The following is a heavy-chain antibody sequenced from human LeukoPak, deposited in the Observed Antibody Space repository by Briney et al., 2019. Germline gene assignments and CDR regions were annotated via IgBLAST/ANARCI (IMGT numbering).Heavy chain of an antibody. Sequence: GGSLRLSCAASGFPFSSYAMSWVRQAPGKGLECVSAISGSGGSTYYADSVKGRFTISRDNSKNTLYLQMNSLRVEDTAVYYCARDSGRFRLDYWGQGVLVTVSS. V-gene: IGHV3-23*01. CDR1: GFPFSSYA. D-gene: IGHD6-19*01. J-gene: IGHJ4*02. CDR2: ISGSGGST. CDR3: ARDSGRFRLDY.